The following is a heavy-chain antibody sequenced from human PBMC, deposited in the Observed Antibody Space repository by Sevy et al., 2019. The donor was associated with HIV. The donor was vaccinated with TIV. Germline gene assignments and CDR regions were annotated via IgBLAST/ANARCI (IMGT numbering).Heavy chain of an antibody. Sequence: SETLSLTCTVSGGSISSGGYYWSWIRQHPGKGLEWIGYIYYRGSTYYNPSLKSRVTISVDTSKNQFSLKLSSVTAADTAVYYCARSDIVVVPAAQSHYYYGMDVWGQGTTVTVSS. V-gene: IGHV4-31*03. CDR3: ARSDIVVVPAAQSHYYYGMDV. D-gene: IGHD2-2*01. J-gene: IGHJ6*02. CDR2: IYYRGST. CDR1: GGSISSGGYY.